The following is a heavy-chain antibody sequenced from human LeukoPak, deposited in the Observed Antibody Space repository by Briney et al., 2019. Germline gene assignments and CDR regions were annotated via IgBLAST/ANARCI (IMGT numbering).Heavy chain of an antibody. D-gene: IGHD3-3*01. J-gene: IGHJ3*02. CDR1: GGSISSYY. CDR2: IYYSGST. CDR3: ARDYDFWAGYHAFDM. V-gene: IGHV4-59*01. Sequence: SETLSLTCTVSGGSISSYYWSWIRQPPGKGLEWIGYIYYSGSTNYNPSPKSRVTISVDTSKNQFALKLSSVTAADTAVYYCARDYDFWAGYHAFDMWGQGTLVTVSS.